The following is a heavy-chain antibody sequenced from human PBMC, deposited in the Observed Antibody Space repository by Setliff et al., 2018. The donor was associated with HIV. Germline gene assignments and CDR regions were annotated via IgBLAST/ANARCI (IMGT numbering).Heavy chain of an antibody. Sequence: GSLRLSCEASGFSFSDYYMSWVRQAPGKGLEWVSYISGSGTTMYFADSVKGRFTISRDNAKNSLYLQMNSLRAEDTAVYYCARYSSSWYSDYYYMDVWGKGTTVTVSS. CDR2: ISGSGTTM. CDR1: GFSFSDYY. CDR3: ARYSSSWYSDYYYMDV. D-gene: IGHD6-13*01. V-gene: IGHV3-11*04. J-gene: IGHJ6*03.